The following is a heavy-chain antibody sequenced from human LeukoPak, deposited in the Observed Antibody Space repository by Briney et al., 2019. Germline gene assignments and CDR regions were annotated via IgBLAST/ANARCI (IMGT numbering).Heavy chain of an antibody. CDR3: ARGDYLAAAGTYFDY. CDR2: ISSSSYI. Sequence: GGSLRLSCAASGFTFSSYSMTWVRQAPGKGLEWVSSISSSSYIYYADSVKGRFTISRDNAKNSLYLQMNSLRAEDTAVYYCARGDYLAAAGTYFDYWGQGTLVTVSS. V-gene: IGHV3-21*01. D-gene: IGHD6-13*01. J-gene: IGHJ4*02. CDR1: GFTFSSYS.